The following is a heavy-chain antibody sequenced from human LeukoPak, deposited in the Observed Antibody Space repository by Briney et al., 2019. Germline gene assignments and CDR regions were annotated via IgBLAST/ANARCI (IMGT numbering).Heavy chain of an antibody. CDR1: GGTFSSYA. J-gene: IGHJ3*02. Sequence: ASVKVSCKASGGTFSSYAISWVRQAPGQRLEWMGGIIPIFGTANYAQKFQGRDTITTDESTSTAYMELSSLRSEDTAVYYCARDLGGYNLGGAFDIWGQGTMVTVSS. CDR2: IIPIFGTA. D-gene: IGHD5-24*01. V-gene: IGHV1-69*05. CDR3: ARDLGGYNLGGAFDI.